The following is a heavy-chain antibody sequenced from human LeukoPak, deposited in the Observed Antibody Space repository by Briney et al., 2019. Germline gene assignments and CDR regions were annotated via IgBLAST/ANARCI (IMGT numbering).Heavy chain of an antibody. J-gene: IGHJ4*02. Sequence: GGSLRLSCAASGFTFSSYAMHWVRQAPGKGLEWVAVISYDGSNKYYADSVEGRFTISRDNSKNTLYLQMNSLRAEDTAVYYCARASIAAAGTVDYWGQGTPVTVSS. CDR3: ARASIAAAGTVDY. CDR2: ISYDGSNK. V-gene: IGHV3-30-3*01. CDR1: GFTFSSYA. D-gene: IGHD6-13*01.